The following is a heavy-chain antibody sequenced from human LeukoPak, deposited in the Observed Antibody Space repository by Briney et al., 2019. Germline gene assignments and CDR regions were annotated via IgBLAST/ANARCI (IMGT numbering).Heavy chain of an antibody. Sequence: GESLKISCKGSGYSFTSYWIGWVRQMPGKGLEWMGIIYPGDSDTKYRPPFQGQVTISADKSTNTTYVQWTSLKASDTAMYYCARPHSKYCTSTGCPFDYWGQGTLVTVSS. CDR3: ARPHSKYCTSTGCPFDY. CDR1: GYSFTSYW. V-gene: IGHV5-51*01. J-gene: IGHJ4*02. D-gene: IGHD2-2*01. CDR2: IYPGDSDT.